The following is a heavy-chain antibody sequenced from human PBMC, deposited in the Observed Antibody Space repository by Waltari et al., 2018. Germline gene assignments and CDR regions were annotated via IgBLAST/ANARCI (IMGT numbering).Heavy chain of an antibody. J-gene: IGHJ4*02. D-gene: IGHD2-2*01. V-gene: IGHV4-34*01. Sequence: QVQLQQWGAGLLKPSETLSLTCGESGASFGGFYWSWIRQAPGKGLEWIGDITHTGDSNINPFPKSRLTISVDTSKRQFSLELTSVTPADTAVYYCGRAPATSWFGYSVYWGQGTVVTVSS. CDR3: GRAPATSWFGYSVY. CDR1: GASFGGFY. CDR2: ITHTGDS.